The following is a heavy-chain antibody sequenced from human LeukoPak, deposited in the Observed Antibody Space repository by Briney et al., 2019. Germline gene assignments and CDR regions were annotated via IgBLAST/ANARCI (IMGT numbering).Heavy chain of an antibody. Sequence: PGGALRLSCGASGFTFSSYDMHCGRQAPGKGLEWGSSISSSISSVYYADSVKGRFTISRANTKTSLYLPMTSLRAEDTALYYCASGRRIRYDDNWGSYRPFDFWGLGTPVTVSS. CDR2: ISSSISSV. J-gene: IGHJ4*02. CDR3: ASGRRIRYDDNWGSYRPFDF. V-gene: IGHV3-21*01. CDR1: GFTFSSYD. D-gene: IGHD3-16*02.